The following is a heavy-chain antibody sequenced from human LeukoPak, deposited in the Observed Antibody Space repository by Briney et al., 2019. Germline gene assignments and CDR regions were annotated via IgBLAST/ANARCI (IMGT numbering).Heavy chain of an antibody. J-gene: IGHJ4*02. Sequence: GGSLRLSSAASGLTFSSYTMTWVRQAPGKRLEWVSYISGSSTTIYYADSVKGRFTISRDNAKNSLYLQMNSLRDEDTAVYYCARDVLSYGDSGVDYWGQGTLVTVSS. CDR1: GLTFSSYT. CDR2: ISGSSTTI. D-gene: IGHD2-2*01. CDR3: ARDVLSYGDSGVDY. V-gene: IGHV3-48*02.